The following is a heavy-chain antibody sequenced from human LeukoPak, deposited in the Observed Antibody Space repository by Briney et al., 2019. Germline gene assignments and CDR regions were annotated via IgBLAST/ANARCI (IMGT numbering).Heavy chain of an antibody. Sequence: SETLSLTCAVYGGSFSGYYWSWIRQPPGKGLEWIGEINHSGSTNYNPSLKSRVTISVDTTKNQFSLKLSSVTAADTAVYYCAIAALDYDAFDIWGQGTMVTVSS. CDR2: INHSGST. D-gene: IGHD3-9*01. CDR3: AIAALDYDAFDI. J-gene: IGHJ3*02. CDR1: GGSFSGYY. V-gene: IGHV4-34*01.